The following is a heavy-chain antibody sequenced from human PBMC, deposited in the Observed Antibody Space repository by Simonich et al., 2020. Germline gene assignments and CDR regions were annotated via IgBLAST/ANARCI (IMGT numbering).Heavy chain of an antibody. CDR3: ARGGLYFDY. J-gene: IGHJ4*02. CDR1: GGSISRYY. Sequence: QVQLQESGPGLVKPSETLSLTCTVSGGSISRYYWSWIRQPPGKGLEWMGYIYYSGSTNYNPSLKSRVTISVDTSKNQFSLKLSSVTAADTAVYYCARGGLYFDYWGQGTLVTVSS. V-gene: IGHV4-59*01. CDR2: IYYSGST. D-gene: IGHD2-15*01.